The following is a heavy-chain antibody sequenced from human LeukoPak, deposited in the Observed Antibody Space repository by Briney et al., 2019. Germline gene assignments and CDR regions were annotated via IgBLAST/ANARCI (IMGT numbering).Heavy chain of an antibody. J-gene: IGHJ4*02. CDR3: ATETIAAAVNY. CDR2: ISAYNGNT. Sequence: ASVKVSCKASGYTFTSYGISWVRQAPGQGLEWMGWISAYNGNTNYAQKFQGRVTMTEDTSTDTAYMELSSLRSEDTAVYYCATETIAAAVNYWGQGTLVTVSS. D-gene: IGHD6-13*01. CDR1: GYTFTSYG. V-gene: IGHV1-18*01.